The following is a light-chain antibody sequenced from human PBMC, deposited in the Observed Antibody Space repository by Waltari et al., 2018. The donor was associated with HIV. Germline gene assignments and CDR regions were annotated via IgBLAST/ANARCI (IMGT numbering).Light chain of an antibody. CDR2: RDN. CDR3: AAWDDILSGWV. CDR1: RATVGCI. Sequence: QSVLTQQPSASGTPGQRVTISCSGIRATVGCIVYRFQQLPGTAPKVLIYRDNPRPSGVPGRFSGSRSGTSASLDVSGLRSEDEANYFCAAWDDILSGWVFGGGTKLTVL. J-gene: IGLJ3*02. V-gene: IGLV1-47*01.